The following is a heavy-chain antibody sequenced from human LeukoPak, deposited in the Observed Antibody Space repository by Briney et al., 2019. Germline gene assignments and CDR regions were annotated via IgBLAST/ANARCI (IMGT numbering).Heavy chain of an antibody. J-gene: IGHJ4*02. D-gene: IGHD6-19*01. CDR3: ARDVVVFGSGWPTNDY. Sequence: ASVKVSCKASGYTFTAYYMHWVRQAPGQGLEWMGWINPNSGGTNYAQKFQGRVTMTRDTSISTAYMELSRLRSDDTAVYYCARDVVVFGSGWPTNDYWGQGTLVTVSS. CDR2: INPNSGGT. CDR1: GYTFTAYY. V-gene: IGHV1-2*02.